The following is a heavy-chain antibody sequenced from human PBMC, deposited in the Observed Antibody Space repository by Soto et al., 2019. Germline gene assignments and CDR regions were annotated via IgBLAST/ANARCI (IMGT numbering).Heavy chain of an antibody. CDR1: GGSFSGYY. D-gene: IGHD1-26*01. J-gene: IGHJ5*02. Sequence: PSETLSLTCAVYGGSFSGYYWSWIRQPPGKGLEWIGEINHSGGTNYNPSLKSRVTISVDTSKNQFSLKLSSVTAADTAVYYCARVREPLTGGPWFDPWGQGTLVTVSS. CDR2: INHSGGT. V-gene: IGHV4-34*01. CDR3: ARVREPLTGGPWFDP.